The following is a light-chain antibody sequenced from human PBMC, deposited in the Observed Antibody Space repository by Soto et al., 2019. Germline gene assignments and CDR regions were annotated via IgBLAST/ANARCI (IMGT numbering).Light chain of an antibody. Sequence: DIQLTESPSFLSASVGDRVTIICRASQGISSYLAWFQQKPGTAPKLLVSAASTLQSGVPSRFSGSGSGTDFTLTISSLQPEDVATYYCQQRKDYPLTFGGGTKVEIK. CDR1: QGISSY. CDR2: AAS. V-gene: IGKV1-9*01. J-gene: IGKJ4*01. CDR3: QQRKDYPLT.